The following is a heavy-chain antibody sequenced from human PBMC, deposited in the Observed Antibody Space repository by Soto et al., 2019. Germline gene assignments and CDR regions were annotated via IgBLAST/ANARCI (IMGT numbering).Heavy chain of an antibody. CDR2: IWYDGSNK. CDR3: ARDIGAHRDSVGKFED. CDR1: GFTFSSYG. V-gene: IGHV3-33*01. J-gene: IGHJ4*02. Sequence: QVQLVESGGGVVQPGRSLRLSCAASGFTFSSYGMHWVRQAPGKGLEWVAVIWYDGSNKYYADSVKGRFTISRDNSKNTLYLQMNSLRAEDTAVYYCARDIGAHRDSVGKFEDWGQGTLVTVSS. D-gene: IGHD2-21*02.